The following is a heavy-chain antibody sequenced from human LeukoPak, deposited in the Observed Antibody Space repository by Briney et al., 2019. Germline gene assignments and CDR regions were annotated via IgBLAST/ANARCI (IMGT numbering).Heavy chain of an antibody. J-gene: IGHJ5*02. V-gene: IGHV1-2*02. CDR1: GYTFTGYY. Sequence: GASVKVSCKASGYTFTGYYMHWVRQAPGQGLEWMGWINPNSGGTTYAQKFQGRVTMTRDTSISTAYMELSRLRSDDTAVYYCARGIPRFSPYSWFDPWGQGTLVTVSS. D-gene: IGHD2-21*01. CDR3: ARGIPRFSPYSWFDP. CDR2: INPNSGGT.